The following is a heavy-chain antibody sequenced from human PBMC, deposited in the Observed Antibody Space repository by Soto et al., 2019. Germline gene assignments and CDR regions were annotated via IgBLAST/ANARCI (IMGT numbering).Heavy chain of an antibody. CDR3: AREGEGLDY. J-gene: IGHJ4*02. CDR1: GLTFSSYA. V-gene: IGHV3-30-3*01. D-gene: IGHD3-16*01. CDR2: ISYDGSNK. Sequence: QVQLVESGGGVVQPGRSLRLSCAASGLTFSSYAMHWVRQAPGKGLEWVADISYDGSNKYYADSVKGRFTISRDNSKNALYLQMNSLRTEDTAVYYCAREGEGLDYWGQGTLVTVSS.